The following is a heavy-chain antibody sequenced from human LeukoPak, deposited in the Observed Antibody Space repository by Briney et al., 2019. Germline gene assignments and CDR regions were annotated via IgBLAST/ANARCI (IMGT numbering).Heavy chain of an antibody. V-gene: IGHV3-23*01. CDR2: ISNSASYT. CDR3: AKDYSGVN. Sequence: PGASLRLSCAASGFTFNTYAMSWVRQGPGKGLEWVSGISNSASYTYYADSVRGRFTISRDNSKNTLYLQMNSLRGEDTAIYYCAKDYSGVNWGQGTLVSVSS. CDR1: GFTFNTYA. J-gene: IGHJ4*02. D-gene: IGHD2-15*01.